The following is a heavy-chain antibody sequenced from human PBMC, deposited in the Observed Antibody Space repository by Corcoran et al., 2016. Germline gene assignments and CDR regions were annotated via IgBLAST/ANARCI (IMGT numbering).Heavy chain of an antibody. CDR1: GFTFRPYA. CDR2: IWADGSNQ. D-gene: IGHD6-19*01. J-gene: IGHJ4*02. Sequence: QVHLVDSGGGVVQPGRSLRLSCSASGFTFRPYAMHWVRQAPGKGLEWVAFIWADGSNQQYADSVKGRFTISRDNFKNTVYLQMDSLRVEDTAVYYCAGDPPSSGGAFAYWGQGTLVTVSS. V-gene: IGHV3-33*01. CDR3: AGDPPSSGGAFAY.